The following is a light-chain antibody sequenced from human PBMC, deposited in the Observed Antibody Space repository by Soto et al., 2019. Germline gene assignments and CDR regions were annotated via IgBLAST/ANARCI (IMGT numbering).Light chain of an antibody. CDR2: DNT. Sequence: QAVVTQPPSMSGAPEQRVTMSCTGSSSNLGAGYDVHWYQRLPGAAPKLLIYDNTHRPSGVPNRFSGSKSGTSASLAITGLQAEDEADYYCQSYDSGLSGHWVFGGGTKVTVL. CDR1: SSNLGAGYD. J-gene: IGLJ3*02. CDR3: QSYDSGLSGHWV. V-gene: IGLV1-40*01.